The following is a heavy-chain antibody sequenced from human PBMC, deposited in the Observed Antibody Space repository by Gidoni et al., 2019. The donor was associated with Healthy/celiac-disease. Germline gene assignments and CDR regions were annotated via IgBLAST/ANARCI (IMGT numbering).Heavy chain of an antibody. CDR1: GFTFSSYG. CDR3: AREWSRQLVLDY. J-gene: IGHJ4*02. CDR2: IWYDGSNK. Sequence: QVQLVESGGGVVQPGRSLRLSCAASGFTFSSYGMHWVRQAPGKGLEWVAVIWYDGSNKYYADSVKGRFTISRDNSKNTLYLQMNSLRAEDTAVYYCAREWSRQLVLDYWGQGTLVTVSS. V-gene: IGHV3-33*01. D-gene: IGHD6-6*01.